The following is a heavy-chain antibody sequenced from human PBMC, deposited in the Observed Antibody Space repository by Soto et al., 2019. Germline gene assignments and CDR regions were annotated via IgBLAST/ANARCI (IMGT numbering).Heavy chain of an antibody. CDR3: ARLSLGRAYYYYAMDV. Sequence: SETLSLTCIVAGGSISGTDYYWGWIRQPPGKGLEWIGSIDYSGSTYYNPSLKSRVTISADTSKNQFSLKLNSVTAADTAMYHCARLSLGRAYYYYAMDVWGQGTTVTSP. CDR2: IDYSGST. CDR1: GGSISGTDYY. J-gene: IGHJ6*02. V-gene: IGHV4-39*01.